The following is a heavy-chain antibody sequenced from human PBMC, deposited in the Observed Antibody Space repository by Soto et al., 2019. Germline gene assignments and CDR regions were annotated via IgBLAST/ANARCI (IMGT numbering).Heavy chain of an antibody. V-gene: IGHV1-3*01. J-gene: IGHJ4*02. CDR3: ARDPGDY. Sequence: QVQLVQSGAEVKKPGASVKVSCKASGYTFTVFTIHWVRQAPGQRLEWMGWINAANGNTKYSQKFQSRVTITGDTSAGTAYMELSSLRSDDTAVYYCARDPGDYWGQGTLVTVSS. D-gene: IGHD3-10*01. CDR2: INAANGNT. CDR1: GYTFTVFT.